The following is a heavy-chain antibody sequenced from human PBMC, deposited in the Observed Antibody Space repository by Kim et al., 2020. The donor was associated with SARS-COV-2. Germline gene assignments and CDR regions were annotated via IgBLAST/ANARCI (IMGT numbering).Heavy chain of an antibody. V-gene: IGHV1-18*01. Sequence: ASVKVSCKASGYTFTSYGISWVRQAPGQGLEWMGWISAYNGNTNYAQKLQGRVTMTTDTSTSTAYMELRSLRSDDTAVYYCARAGYCSSTSCVGWFDPWGQGTLVTVSS. CDR1: GYTFTSYG. D-gene: IGHD2-2*03. J-gene: IGHJ5*02. CDR2: ISAYNGNT. CDR3: ARAGYCSSTSCVGWFDP.